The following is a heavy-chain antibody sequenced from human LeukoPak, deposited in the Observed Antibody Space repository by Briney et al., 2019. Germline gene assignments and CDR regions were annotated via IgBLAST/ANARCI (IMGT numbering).Heavy chain of an antibody. CDR3: AKRLGLWSGYYNDY. J-gene: IGHJ4*02. CDR1: GFTFSSYA. Sequence: GGSLRLSCAASGFTFSSYAMSWVRQAPGKGLEWVSSISGSGGSTYYADSVKGRFTISRDNSKNTLYLQMNSLRAEDTAVYYCAKRLGLWSGYYNDYWGQGTLVTVSS. D-gene: IGHD3-3*01. CDR2: ISGSGGST. V-gene: IGHV3-23*01.